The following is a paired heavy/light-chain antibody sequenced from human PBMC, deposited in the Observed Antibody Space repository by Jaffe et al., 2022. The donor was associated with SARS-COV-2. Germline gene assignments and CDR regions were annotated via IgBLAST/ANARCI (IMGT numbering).Light chain of an antibody. J-gene: IGKJ1*01. CDR2: AAS. Sequence: DIQMTQSPSSVSASVGDRVTISCRASQSISSWLAWYQQKPGKAPKLLIYAASSLQSGIPSRFSGSGSGTDFTLTISSLQPEDFATYYCQQASSFPPTFGQGTKVEIK. CDR1: QSISSW. V-gene: IGKV1-12*01. CDR3: QQASSFPPT.
Heavy chain of an antibody. CDR1: GFTLTSYA. CDR3: AKDTLGYNYLIDS. D-gene: IGHD5-18*01. Sequence: EVQLLESGGGLVQPGGSLRLSCAASGFTLTSYALNWVRQAPGKGLEWVSAIRGSGGSTYYADSVKGRFTISRDSSKKTLYLQMNSLRAEDTAIYFCAKDTLGYNYLIDSWGQGTLVTVSS. V-gene: IGHV3-23*01. J-gene: IGHJ4*02. CDR2: IRGSGGST.